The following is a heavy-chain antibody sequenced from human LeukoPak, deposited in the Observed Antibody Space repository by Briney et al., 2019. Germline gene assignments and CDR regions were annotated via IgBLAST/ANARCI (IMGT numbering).Heavy chain of an antibody. CDR1: GYTFTSYG. V-gene: IGHV1-18*01. J-gene: IGHJ6*03. D-gene: IGHD6-13*01. CDR3: ARDPLLPIAAAGTGFYYYYYMDV. CDR2: ISAYNGNT. Sequence: GASVKVSCKASGYTFTSYGISWVRQAPGQGLEWMGWISAYNGNTNYAQKLQGRVTMTTDTSTSTAYMELRSLRSDDTAVYYCARDPLLPIAAAGTGFYYYYYMDVWGRGTTVTVSS.